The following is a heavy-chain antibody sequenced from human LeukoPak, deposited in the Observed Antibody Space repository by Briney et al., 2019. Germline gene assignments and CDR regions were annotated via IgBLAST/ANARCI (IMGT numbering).Heavy chain of an antibody. CDR2: IKSKTDGGAT. Sequence: GGSLRLSCAASGFTFSNAWMRWVRQAPGKGLEWVGRIKSKTDGGATDYAAPVKGRFTISRDDSKNTLYLQMNSLKTEDTAVYYCTTEVLYHFWSAYRYFDYWGQGTLVTVSS. V-gene: IGHV3-15*01. D-gene: IGHD3-3*01. CDR3: TTEVLYHFWSAYRYFDY. CDR1: GFTFSNAW. J-gene: IGHJ4*02.